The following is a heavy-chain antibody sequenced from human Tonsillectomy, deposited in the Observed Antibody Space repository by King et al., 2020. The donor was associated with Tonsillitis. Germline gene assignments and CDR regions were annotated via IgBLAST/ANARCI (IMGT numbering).Heavy chain of an antibody. CDR1: GVSMRNYY. Sequence: VQLQESGPRLVRPSETLSLTCVVSGVSMRNYYWSWIRPSPGKGLEWLGYVHYSKTTSYNPSLKGRVTMSLDTSQREVSLSLRSVTAADTGVYYCASEVIGATDYGMDMWGQGTTVTVSS. J-gene: IGHJ6*02. D-gene: IGHD2-21*01. V-gene: IGHV4-59*01. CDR3: ASEVIGATDYGMDM. CDR2: VHYSKTT.